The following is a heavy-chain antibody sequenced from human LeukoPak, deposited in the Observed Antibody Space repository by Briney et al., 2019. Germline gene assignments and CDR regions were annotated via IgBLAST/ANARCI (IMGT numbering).Heavy chain of an antibody. CDR1: GGSFSGYY. J-gene: IGHJ5*02. D-gene: IGHD6-13*01. V-gene: IGHV4-34*01. Sequence: SETLSLTCAVYGGSFSGYYWSWIRQPPGKGLEWIGEINHSGSTNYNPSLKSRVTISVDTSKNQFSLKLSSVTAADTAVYYCARVDKSSSRYRNWFDPWGQGTLVTVSS. CDR2: INHSGST. CDR3: ARVDKSSSRYRNWFDP.